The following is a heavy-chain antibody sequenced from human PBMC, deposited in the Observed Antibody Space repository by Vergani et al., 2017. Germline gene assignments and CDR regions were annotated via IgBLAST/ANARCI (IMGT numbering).Heavy chain of an antibody. CDR2: IRSKANSYAT. CDR1: GFTFSGSA. D-gene: IGHD3/OR15-3a*01. Sequence: EVQLVESGGGLVQPGGSLKLSCAASGFTFSGSAMHWVRQASGKGLEWVGRIRSKANSYATAYAASVKGRFTISRDDAKNTAYLQMNSLKTEDTAVYYCTRQDWRYYYYGMDVWGQGTTVTVSS. CDR3: TRQDWRYYYYGMDV. J-gene: IGHJ6*02. V-gene: IGHV3-73*02.